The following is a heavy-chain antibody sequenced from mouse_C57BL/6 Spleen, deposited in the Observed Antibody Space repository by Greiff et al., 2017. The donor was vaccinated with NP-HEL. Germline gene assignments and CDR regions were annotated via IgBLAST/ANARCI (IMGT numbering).Heavy chain of an antibody. CDR1: GYTFTSYW. J-gene: IGHJ4*01. CDR3: ARAPDDYDAMDY. Sequence: QVQLQQPGAELVKPGASVKMSCKASGYTFTSYWITWVKQRPGQGLEWIGDIYPGSGSTNYNEKFKSKATLTVDTSSSTAYMQLSSLTSEDSAVYYCARAPDDYDAMDYWGQGTSVTVSS. CDR2: IYPGSGST. V-gene: IGHV1-55*01.